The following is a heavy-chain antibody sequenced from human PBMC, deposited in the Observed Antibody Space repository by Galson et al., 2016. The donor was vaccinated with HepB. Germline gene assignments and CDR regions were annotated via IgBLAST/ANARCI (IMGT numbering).Heavy chain of an antibody. V-gene: IGHV3-21*01. CDR1: GFTFNVYS. Sequence: SLRLSCAASGFTFNVYSMNWVRQAPGKGLEWVSPINNTRSHIYDAESVKGRLTISRDNAKNSLYLQRNSLRDEDTAIYYCAKDDDWWARWSAMDVWGQGTKVTVAS. J-gene: IGHJ6*02. CDR2: INNTRSHI. CDR3: AKDDDWWARWSAMDV. D-gene: IGHD2-8*02.